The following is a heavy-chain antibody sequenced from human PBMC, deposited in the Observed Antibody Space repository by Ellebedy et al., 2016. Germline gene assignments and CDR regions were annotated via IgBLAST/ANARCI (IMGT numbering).Heavy chain of an antibody. J-gene: IGHJ4*02. CDR3: AKHGSSNVWSAWIDY. CDR2: MSGNGGTT. Sequence: GGSLRLXXAASGYTFSIYAMSWVRQAPGKGLEWVSRMSGNGGTTNSADSVKGRFTISRDNSKNTLYLQMNSLTAEDTAVYYCAKHGSSNVWSAWIDYWGQGILVTVSS. V-gene: IGHV3-23*01. CDR1: GYTFSIYA. D-gene: IGHD6-19*01.